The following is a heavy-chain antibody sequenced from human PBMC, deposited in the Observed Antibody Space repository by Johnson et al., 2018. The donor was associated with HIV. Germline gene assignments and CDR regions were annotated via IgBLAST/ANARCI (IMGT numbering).Heavy chain of an antibody. Sequence: QVQLVESGGGVVQPGRSLRLSCAASGFTFSDYYMSWIRQAPGKGLEWVSYISSSGSTIYYADSVKGRFTISRDNSKNTLYLQMNSLRAEDTAVYYCAKGRSMYYYDSSGWGGAFDIWGQGTMVTVSS. V-gene: IGHV3-11*04. CDR1: GFTFSDYY. D-gene: IGHD3-22*01. CDR3: AKGRSMYYYDSSGWGGAFDI. J-gene: IGHJ3*02. CDR2: ISSSGSTI.